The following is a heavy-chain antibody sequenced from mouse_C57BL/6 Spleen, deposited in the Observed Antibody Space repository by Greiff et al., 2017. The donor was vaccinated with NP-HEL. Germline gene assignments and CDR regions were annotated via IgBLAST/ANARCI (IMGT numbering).Heavy chain of an antibody. V-gene: IGHV2-5*01. CDR1: GFSFTSYG. Sequence: QVQLQQSGPGLVQPSQSLSITCTVSGFSFTSYGVHWVRQSPGQGLEWLGVIWRGRGTDYNAAFMSSLGITNDNSTTQVFFKMNSLLADDTAVYYCAKKGHDYGSSYAMDYWGQGTSVTVSS. D-gene: IGHD1-1*01. CDR2: IWRGRGT. J-gene: IGHJ4*01. CDR3: AKKGHDYGSSYAMDY.